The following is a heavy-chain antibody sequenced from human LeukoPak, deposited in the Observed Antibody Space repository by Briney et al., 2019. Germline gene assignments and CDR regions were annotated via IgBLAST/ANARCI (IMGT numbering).Heavy chain of an antibody. V-gene: IGHV4-39*07. J-gene: IGHJ4*02. CDR1: GGSITSSSYY. Sequence: SETLSLTCTVSGGSITSSSYYWGWIRQPPGKGLEWIGSIYDSGSTYYNPSLKSRVTISLDTSKNQFSLKLSSVTAADTAVYYCARGRYNWNDVQYWGQGTLVTVSS. CDR2: IYDSGST. CDR3: ARGRYNWNDVQY. D-gene: IGHD1-20*01.